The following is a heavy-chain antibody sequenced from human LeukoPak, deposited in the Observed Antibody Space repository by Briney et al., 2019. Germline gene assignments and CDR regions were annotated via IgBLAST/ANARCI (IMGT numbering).Heavy chain of an antibody. J-gene: IGHJ4*02. D-gene: IGHD7-27*01. V-gene: IGHV1-2*02. CDR1: VYTLTGYY. CDR3: ASDGPMGIGY. CDR2: INPNSGGT. Sequence: ASVTVSCKSSVYTLTGYYMHWVRQAPGQGLEWMGWINPNSGGTNYAQKFQGRVTITRDTAISTAYMELSRLRSDDTAVYYCASDGPMGIGYWGQGTLVTVSS.